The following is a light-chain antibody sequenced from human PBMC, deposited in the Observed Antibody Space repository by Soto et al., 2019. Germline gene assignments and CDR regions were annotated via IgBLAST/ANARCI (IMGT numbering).Light chain of an antibody. CDR3: QQRTSWPPIT. J-gene: IGKJ5*01. CDR2: DAS. CDR1: QSVSSY. V-gene: IGKV3-11*01. Sequence: EIVLTQSPATLSLSPVERATLSCRASQSVSSYLAWYQQKPGQAPRLLIYDASNRATGIPARFSGSGSGTDFTLTISSLEPEDSALYYCQQRTSWPPITFGQGTRLEIK.